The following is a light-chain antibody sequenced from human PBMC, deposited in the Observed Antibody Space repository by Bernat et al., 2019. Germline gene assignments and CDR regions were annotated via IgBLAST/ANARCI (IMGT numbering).Light chain of an antibody. CDR3: GTCDSSLSAGV. Sequence: QSVLTQPPSLSAAPGQRVTISCSGSSSNIGTNYVSWYQQLPGTAPKLLIYDNNKRPSGIPDRFSGSKSGTSATLGITGLQTGDEADYYCGTCDSSLSAGVFGGGTKLTVL. CDR2: DNN. V-gene: IGLV1-51*01. CDR1: SSNIGTNY. J-gene: IGLJ2*01.